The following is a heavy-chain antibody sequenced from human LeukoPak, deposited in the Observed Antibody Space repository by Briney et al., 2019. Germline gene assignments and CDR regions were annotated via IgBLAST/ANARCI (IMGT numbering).Heavy chain of an antibody. J-gene: IGHJ6*02. V-gene: IGHV3-30-3*01. D-gene: IGHD5-12*01. CDR1: GFTFSSYD. Sequence: GRSLRLSCAASGFTFSSYDMHWVRQAPGKGLEWVTVISYDGSNKYYADSVKGRFTISRDNSKNTLYLQMNNLRAEDTAVYYCARVLPYSGYVYYYGMDVWGQGTTVTVSS. CDR2: ISYDGSNK. CDR3: ARVLPYSGYVYYYGMDV.